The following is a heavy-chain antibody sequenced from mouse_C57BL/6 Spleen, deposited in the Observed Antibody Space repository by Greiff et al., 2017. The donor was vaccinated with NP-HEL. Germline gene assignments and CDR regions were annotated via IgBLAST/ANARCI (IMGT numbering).Heavy chain of an antibody. CDR1: GYAFSSSW. CDR2: IYPGDGDT. V-gene: IGHV1-82*01. CDR3: ARGGKGGAMDY. Sequence: VQLQQSGPELVKPGASVKISCKASGYAFSSSWMNWVKQRPGKGLEWIGRIYPGDGDTNYNGKFKGKATLTADKSSSTAYMQLSSLTSEDSAVYFCARGGKGGAMDYWGQGTSGTVSS. J-gene: IGHJ4*01.